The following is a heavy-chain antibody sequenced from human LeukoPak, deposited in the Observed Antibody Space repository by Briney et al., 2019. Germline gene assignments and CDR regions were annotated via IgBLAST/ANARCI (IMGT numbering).Heavy chain of an antibody. V-gene: IGHV1-46*01. CDR1: GYTFTSYY. D-gene: IGHD6-6*01. CDR2: INPSGGST. Sequence: GASVKVSCKASGYTFTSYYMHWVRLTPGQGLEWMGIINPSGGSTSYAQKFQGRVTMTRDTSTSTVYMELSSLRSEDTAVYYCARHLRSIAARPVERNSWFDPWGQGTLVTVSS. J-gene: IGHJ5*02. CDR3: ARHLRSIAARPVERNSWFDP.